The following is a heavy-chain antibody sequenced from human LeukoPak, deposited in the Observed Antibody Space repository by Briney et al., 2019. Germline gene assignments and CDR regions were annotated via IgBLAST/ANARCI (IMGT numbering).Heavy chain of an antibody. CDR2: ISSSSSYM. Sequence: GGSLRLSCAASGFTFSSYAMSWVRQAPGKGLEWVSSISSSSSYMYYADSVKGRFTISRDNAKNSLYLQMNSLRAEDTAVYYCAREGDYGDPNAFDIWGQGTMVTVSS. V-gene: IGHV3-21*01. CDR1: GFTFSSYA. CDR3: AREGDYGDPNAFDI. J-gene: IGHJ3*02. D-gene: IGHD4-17*01.